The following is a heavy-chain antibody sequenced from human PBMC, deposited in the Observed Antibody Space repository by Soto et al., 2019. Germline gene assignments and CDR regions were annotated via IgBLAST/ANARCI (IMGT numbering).Heavy chain of an antibody. CDR2: FYYSGST. V-gene: IGHV4-59*01. J-gene: IGHJ4*02. CDR3: ARGEGYSYGLDY. D-gene: IGHD5-18*01. CDR1: GGSISSNY. Sequence: SETLSLTCTVSGGSISSNYWSWIRQPPGKGLEWIGYFYYSGSTNYNPSLKSRVTISVDTSKNQFSPKLSSVTTADTAVYYCARGEGYSYGLDYWGQGTLVTSPQ.